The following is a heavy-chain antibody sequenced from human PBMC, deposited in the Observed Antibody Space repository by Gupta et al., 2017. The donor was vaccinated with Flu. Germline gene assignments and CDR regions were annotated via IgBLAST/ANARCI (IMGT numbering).Heavy chain of an antibody. Sequence: TVDGWAFRDFWGELIRQPPGKGQEGIGEVNQITGVTKYTTTLKSRVIISADTSTNTFALSLSSGTAADTDVYYGARAPTWALDGGDQGALVTVAS. CDR3: ARAPTWALDG. J-gene: IGHJ4*02. V-gene: IGHV4-34*01. CDR2: VNQITGVT. CDR1: GWAFRDFW. D-gene: IGHD3-9*01.